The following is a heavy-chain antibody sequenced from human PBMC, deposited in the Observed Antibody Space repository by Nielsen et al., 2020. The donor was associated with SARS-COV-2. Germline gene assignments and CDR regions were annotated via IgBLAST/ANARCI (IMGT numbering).Heavy chain of an antibody. V-gene: IGHV1-69*11. J-gene: IGHJ6*03. CDR3: ARDTAPELYYYYMDV. Sequence: SVKVSCKASGGTFSSYAISWVRQAPGQGLEWMGRIIPILGTANYAQKFQGRVTITADESTSTAYMELSSLRSEDTAVYYCARDTAPELYYYYMDVWGKGTTVTVSS. CDR1: GGTFSSYA. CDR2: IIPILGTA. D-gene: IGHD5-18*01.